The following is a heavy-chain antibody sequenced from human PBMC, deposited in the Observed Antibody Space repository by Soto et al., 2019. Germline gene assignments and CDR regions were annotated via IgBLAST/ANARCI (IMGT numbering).Heavy chain of an antibody. CDR2: ITGRGSTI. J-gene: IGHJ5*02. V-gene: IGHV3-48*03. D-gene: IGHD2-2*01. CDR1: GFVYSDYE. CDR3: VREMKYQALAFDR. Sequence: EVKLDESGGGLVQPGGSLRLYCAASGFVYSDYEMNWVRQAPGKGLEWVASITGRGSTIYYAESVKGRFTLSRDNAKSSLNLQMNGLRVEYTSIYFCVREMKYQALAFDRWGPGTPVIVSS.